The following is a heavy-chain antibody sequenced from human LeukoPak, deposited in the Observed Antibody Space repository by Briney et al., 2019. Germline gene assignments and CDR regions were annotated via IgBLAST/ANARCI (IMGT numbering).Heavy chain of an antibody. CDR1: GFTLSSYA. Sequence: LTLPCAASGFTLSSYAMSWVRQAPGKGLEWVSGISGSGDNTYYADSVKGRFTISRDNSKNTLYVQVNSLGTEDTAAYYCAKGSYYDSSGSFYFDYWGQGTLVTVSS. V-gene: IGHV3-23*01. J-gene: IGHJ4*02. CDR2: ISGSGDNT. D-gene: IGHD3-22*01. CDR3: AKGSYYDSSGSFYFDY.